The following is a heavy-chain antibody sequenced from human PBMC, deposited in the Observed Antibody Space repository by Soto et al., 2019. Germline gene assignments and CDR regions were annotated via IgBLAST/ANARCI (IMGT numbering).Heavy chain of an antibody. Sequence: PSETLSLTCTVSGDSIAHYYWSWIRQPPGKRLEWIGYIYYTGSTTYNPSLESRVTMSIDTSRNQFSLKLRSVNAADTAIYYCAKYRRTEAEGFTLDYWGRGTLVTGSS. CDR3: AKYRRTEAEGFTLDY. D-gene: IGHD6-13*01. CDR1: GDSIAHYY. CDR2: IYYTGST. J-gene: IGHJ4*02. V-gene: IGHV4-59*01.